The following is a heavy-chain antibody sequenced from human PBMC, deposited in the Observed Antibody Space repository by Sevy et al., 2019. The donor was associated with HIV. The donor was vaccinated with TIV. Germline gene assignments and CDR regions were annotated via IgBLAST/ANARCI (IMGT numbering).Heavy chain of an antibody. CDR1: GGSISSSSYY. CDR2: IYYSGST. J-gene: IGHJ6*01. CDR3: ARHGSTPGSQRSNYYYTMDV. V-gene: IGHV4-39*01. D-gene: IGHD3-10*01. Sequence: SETLSLTCTVSGGSISSSSYYWGWVRQPPGKGLEWIGSIYYSGSTYYNPSLKSRVTISVDTSKNQLSLRLSSVTAAGTAVYHCARHGSTPGSQRSNYYYTMDVWGQGTTVTVSS.